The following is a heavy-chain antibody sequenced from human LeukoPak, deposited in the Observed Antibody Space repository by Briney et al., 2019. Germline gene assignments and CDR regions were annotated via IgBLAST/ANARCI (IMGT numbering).Heavy chain of an antibody. D-gene: IGHD3-3*01. Sequence: PGGSLRLSCAASGFTFSSYWMHWVRQAPGKGLVWVSRINSDGSSTSYADSVKGRFTISRDNAKNTLYLQMNSLRAEDTAVYYCAKDTKGVVATGNWFDPWGQGTLVTVSS. V-gene: IGHV3-74*01. CDR1: GFTFSSYW. CDR3: AKDTKGVVATGNWFDP. CDR2: INSDGSST. J-gene: IGHJ5*02.